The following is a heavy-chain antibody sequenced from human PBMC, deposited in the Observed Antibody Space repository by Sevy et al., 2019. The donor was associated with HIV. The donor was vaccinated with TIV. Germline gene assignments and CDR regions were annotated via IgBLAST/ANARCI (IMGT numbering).Heavy chain of an antibody. CDR2: IYYSGST. J-gene: IGHJ6*02. CDR1: GGSISSYY. CDR3: ARSYDFWSSYYYYGMDV. D-gene: IGHD3-3*01. V-gene: IGHV4-59*01. Sequence: SESLSLTCTVSGGSISSYYWSWIRQPPGKGLEWIGYIYYSGSTNYNASLKSRVTISVDTSKNQFSLKLSSVTAADTAVYYCARSYDFWSSYYYYGMDVWGHGTTVTVSS.